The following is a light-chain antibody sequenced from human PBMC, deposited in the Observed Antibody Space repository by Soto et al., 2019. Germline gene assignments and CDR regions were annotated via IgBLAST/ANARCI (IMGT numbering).Light chain of an antibody. CDR3: SSYAGSYNPV. J-gene: IGLJ3*02. CDR2: EVT. V-gene: IGLV2-8*01. Sequence: QSALTQPPSASGSPGQSVTISCTGTSSDVGGFDYVSWYQLHPGKAPKLMIYEVTKRPSGVPDRFSGSKSGNTASLTVSGLQAEDEAHYYCSSYAGSYNPVFGGGTKLTVL. CDR1: SSDVGGFDY.